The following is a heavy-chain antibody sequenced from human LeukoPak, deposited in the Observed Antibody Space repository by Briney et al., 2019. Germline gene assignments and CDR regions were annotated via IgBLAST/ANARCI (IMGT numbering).Heavy chain of an antibody. CDR1: GGTSSSYT. V-gene: IGHV1-69*02. J-gene: IGHJ4*02. D-gene: IGHD3-3*01. CDR2: IIPILGIA. CDR3: ARVSEDDFWSGYYTGPDY. Sequence: SVKVSCKASGGTSSSYTISWVRQAPGQGLEWMGRIIPILGIANYAQKFQGRVTITADKSTSTAYMELSSLRSEDTAVYYCARVSEDDFWSGYYTGPDYWGQGTLVTVSS.